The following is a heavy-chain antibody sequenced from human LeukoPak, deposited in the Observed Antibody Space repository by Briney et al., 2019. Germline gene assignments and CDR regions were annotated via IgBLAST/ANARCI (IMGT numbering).Heavy chain of an antibody. Sequence: GGSLRLSCVVSGFTFGNRAMSWVRQAPGKGLEWISAISIGGERTYYADSVKGRFSISRDNSKNTLYLQMNGLRAGDTAIYYCANEIRPNDYWGQGTLVTVSS. CDR1: GFTFGNRA. CDR2: ISIGGERT. J-gene: IGHJ4*02. D-gene: IGHD3-10*01. V-gene: IGHV3-23*01. CDR3: ANEIRPNDY.